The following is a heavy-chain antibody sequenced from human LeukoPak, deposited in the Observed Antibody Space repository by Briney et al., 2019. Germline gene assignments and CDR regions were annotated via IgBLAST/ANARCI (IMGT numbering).Heavy chain of an antibody. CDR2: INHSGST. Sequence: KPSETLSLTCAVYGGSFSGYYWSWIRQPPGKGLEWIGEINHSGSTNYNPSLKSRVTISVDTFKNQFSLKLSSVTAADTAVYYCARGPAFLTGFDYWGQGTLVTVSS. J-gene: IGHJ4*02. CDR3: ARGPAFLTGFDY. V-gene: IGHV4-34*01. D-gene: IGHD7-27*01. CDR1: GGSFSGYY.